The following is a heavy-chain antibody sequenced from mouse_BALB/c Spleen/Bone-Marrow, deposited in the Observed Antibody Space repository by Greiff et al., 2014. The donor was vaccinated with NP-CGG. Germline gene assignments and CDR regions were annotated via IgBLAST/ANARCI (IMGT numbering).Heavy chain of an antibody. CDR3: SSSGTAVDPALIY. CDR2: IDPSTGYT. D-gene: IGHD1-1*01. V-gene: IGHV1-7*01. J-gene: IGHJ3*01. Sequence: QVQLQQSGAELAKPGASVKMSCKASGYTFTIYWMHWVKQRPGQGLEWIGYIDPSTGYTEYNQKFKDKATLTADKSSSTAYMQLSSLTSEDSAVYYCSSSGTAVDPALIYWGQGTLVTVSA. CDR1: GYTFTIYW.